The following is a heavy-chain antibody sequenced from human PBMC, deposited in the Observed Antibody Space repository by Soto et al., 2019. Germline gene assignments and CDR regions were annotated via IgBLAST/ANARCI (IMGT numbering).Heavy chain of an antibody. CDR1: GYTFTRYH. J-gene: IGHJ5*02. CDR2: MNPNSGNT. D-gene: IGHD6-6*01. CDR3: ARGHISSTKNWLDP. Sequence: GASVKVSWQGSGYTFTRYHINWGRQATGQGLEWMGWMNPNSGNTGYAQTLQGRVTMTWDTSISTAYMELSSLRFEDTAMYYCARGHISSTKNWLDPWGQGTLVTVSS. V-gene: IGHV1-8*01.